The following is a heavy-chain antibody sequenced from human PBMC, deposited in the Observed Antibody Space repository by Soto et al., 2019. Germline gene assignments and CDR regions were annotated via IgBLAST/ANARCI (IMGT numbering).Heavy chain of an antibody. J-gene: IGHJ2*01. CDR1: GGSISSSSYY. V-gene: IGHV4-39*01. CDR3: ARPAAGSYWYFDL. D-gene: IGHD6-13*01. Sequence: QLQLQESGPGLVKPSETLSLTCTVSGGSISSSSYYWGWIRQPPGKGLEWIGSIYYSGSTYYNPSLKSRVTISVDTSKNQFSLKLSSVTAADTAVYYCARPAAGSYWYFDLWGRGTLVTVSS. CDR2: IYYSGST.